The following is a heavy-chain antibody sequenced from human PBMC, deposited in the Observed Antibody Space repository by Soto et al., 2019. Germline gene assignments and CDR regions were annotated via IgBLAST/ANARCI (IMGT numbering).Heavy chain of an antibody. CDR1: GGTFSDHA. D-gene: IGHD3-9*01. CDR2: INPFFKGT. Sequence: QVQLVQSGTEVKMPGSSVKVSCKAFGGTFSDHAVSWVRQAPEQGLEWMGVINPFFKGTKYAQKFQGRLTITADDSTSTAYMDLYSLISEDTAVYYCARDVQVNYFDNTYHYYAMDVWGQGTTVIVSS. CDR3: ARDVQVNYFDNTYHYYAMDV. V-gene: IGHV1-69*01. J-gene: IGHJ6*02.